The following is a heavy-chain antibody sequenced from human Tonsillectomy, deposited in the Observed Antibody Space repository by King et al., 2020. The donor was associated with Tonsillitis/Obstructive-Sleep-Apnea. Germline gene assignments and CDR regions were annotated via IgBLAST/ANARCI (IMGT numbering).Heavy chain of an antibody. D-gene: IGHD6-19*01. J-gene: IGHJ4*02. V-gene: IGHV3-13*01. CDR2: IGTAGDT. CDR3: ARGGVRLSPVDY. Sequence: VQLVESGGGLVQPGGSLRLSCAASGFTFSSYDMHWVRQATGKGLEWVSAIGTAGDTYYPGSVKGRFTISRENAKNSLYLQMNSLRAGDTAVYSCARGGVRLSPVDYWGQGTLVTVSS. CDR1: GFTFSSYD.